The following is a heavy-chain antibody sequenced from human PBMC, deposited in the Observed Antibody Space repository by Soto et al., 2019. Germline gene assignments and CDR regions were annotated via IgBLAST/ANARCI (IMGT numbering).Heavy chain of an antibody. J-gene: IGHJ4*02. D-gene: IGHD3-22*01. CDR3: AKRPTEYYYDSSGYFHLDY. Sequence: GGSLRLSCAASGFTFSSYAMSWVRQAPGKGLEWVSAISGSGCSTYYADSVKGRFTISRDNSKNTLYLQMNSLRAEDTAVYYCAKRPTEYYYDSSGYFHLDYWGQGTLVTVSS. V-gene: IGHV3-23*01. CDR1: GFTFSSYA. CDR2: ISGSGCST.